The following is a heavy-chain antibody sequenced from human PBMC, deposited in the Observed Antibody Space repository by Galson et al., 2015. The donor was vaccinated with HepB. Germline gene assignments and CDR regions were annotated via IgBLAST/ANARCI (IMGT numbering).Heavy chain of an antibody. J-gene: IGHJ6*02. D-gene: IGHD2-2*01. V-gene: IGHV3-23*01. Sequence: SLRLSCAASGFTFSSYAMSWVRQAPGKGLEWVSAISGSGGSTYYADSVKGRFTISRDNSKNTLYLQMNSLRAEDTAVYYCAKEIVVPAAPPYYHYGMDVWGQGTTVTVSS. CDR1: GFTFSSYA. CDR2: ISGSGGST. CDR3: AKEIVVPAAPPYYHYGMDV.